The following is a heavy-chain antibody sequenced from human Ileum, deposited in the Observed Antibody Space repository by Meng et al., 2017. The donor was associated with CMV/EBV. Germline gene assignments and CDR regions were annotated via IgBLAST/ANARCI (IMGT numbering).Heavy chain of an antibody. CDR1: GFTFSRYW. D-gene: IGHD3-10*01. Sequence: GGSLRLSCAASGFTFSRYWTHWVRQAPGKGLVWVSRISTDGGTTTYADSVKGRFTIARDNAKNTLYLQMYSLRAEDTAVYYCARSSRQTGPYFDYWGQGTLVTVSS. CDR2: ISTDGGTT. V-gene: IGHV3-74*01. CDR3: ARSSRQTGPYFDY. J-gene: IGHJ4*02.